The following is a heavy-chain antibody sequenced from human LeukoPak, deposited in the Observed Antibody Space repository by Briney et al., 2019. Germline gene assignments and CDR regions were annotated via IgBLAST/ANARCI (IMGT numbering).Heavy chain of an antibody. CDR3: ARDRGDYYGSGSYPYYFDY. D-gene: IGHD3-10*01. Sequence: SVKVSCKASGGTFSSYAISWVRQAPGQGLEWMGGIIPIFGTANYAQKFQGRVTITADESTSTAYMELSSLRSEDTAVYYCARDRGDYYGSGSYPYYFDYWGQGTLVAVSS. J-gene: IGHJ4*02. CDR1: GGTFSSYA. V-gene: IGHV1-69*13. CDR2: IIPIFGTA.